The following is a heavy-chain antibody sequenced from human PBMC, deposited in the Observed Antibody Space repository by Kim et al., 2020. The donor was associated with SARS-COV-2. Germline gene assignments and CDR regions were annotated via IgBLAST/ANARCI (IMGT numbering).Heavy chain of an antibody. J-gene: IGHJ3*02. CDR3: ARGLGYCSGGSCYSGAFDI. CDR1: GGTFSSYA. V-gene: IGHV1-69*13. CDR2: IIPIFGTA. D-gene: IGHD2-15*01. Sequence: SVKVSCKASGGTFSSYAISWVRQAPGQGLEWMGGIIPIFGTANYAQKFQGRVTITADESTSTAYMELSSLRSEDTAVYYCARGLGYCSGGSCYSGAFDIWGQGTLVTVSS.